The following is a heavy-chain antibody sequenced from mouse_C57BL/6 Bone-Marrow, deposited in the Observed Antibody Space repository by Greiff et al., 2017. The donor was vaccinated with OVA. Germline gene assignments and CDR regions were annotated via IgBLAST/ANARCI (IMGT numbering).Heavy chain of an antibody. Sequence: EVQLQQSGPELVKPGASVKISCKASGYTFTDYYMNWVKQSHGKSLEWIGDINPNNGGTSYNQKFKGKATLTVDKSSSTAYMELRSLTSEDSAVYYCAREGWGNPYYYAMDYWGQGTSVTVSS. V-gene: IGHV1-26*01. CDR2: INPNNGGT. D-gene: IGHD2-1*01. J-gene: IGHJ4*01. CDR1: GYTFTDYY. CDR3: AREGWGNPYYYAMDY.